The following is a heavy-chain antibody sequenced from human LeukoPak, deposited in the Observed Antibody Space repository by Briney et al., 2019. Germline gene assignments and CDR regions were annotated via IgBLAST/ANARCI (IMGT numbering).Heavy chain of an antibody. CDR3: ARADYGDYVGGFDP. CDR1: GFTVSSNY. CDR2: IYSGGST. D-gene: IGHD4-17*01. Sequence: GGSLRLSCAASGFTVSSNYMSWVRQAPGKGLEWVSVIYSGGSTYYADSVKGRFTISRDNSKNTLYLQMNSLRAEDTAVYYCARADYGDYVGGFDPWGQGTLDTVSS. V-gene: IGHV3-53*01. J-gene: IGHJ5*02.